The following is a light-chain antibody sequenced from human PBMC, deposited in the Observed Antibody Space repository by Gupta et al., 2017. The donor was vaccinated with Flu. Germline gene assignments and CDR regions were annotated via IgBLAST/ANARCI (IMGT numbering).Light chain of an antibody. J-gene: IGKJ2*01. V-gene: IGKV1-5*03. CDR3: QQDNSYPNT. CDR1: QSISSW. Sequence: DIQMTQSPSTLSASVGDRVTITCRASQSISSWLAWYQQKPGKAPKLLIYKASSLESGVPSRFSGSGSGTGFTLTISSLQPDDFATYYCQQDNSYPNTFGQGTKLEIK. CDR2: KAS.